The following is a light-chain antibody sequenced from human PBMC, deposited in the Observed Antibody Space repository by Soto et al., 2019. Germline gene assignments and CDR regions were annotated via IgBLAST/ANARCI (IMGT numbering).Light chain of an antibody. CDR2: DVS. V-gene: IGLV2-11*01. CDR3: CSYAGSYNVV. J-gene: IGLJ2*01. CDR1: SSDVGGYNY. Sequence: QSALTQPRSVSGSPGQSVTISCTGTSSDVGGYNYVSWYQQHPGKAPKLMIYDVSKRPSGVPDRFSGSKSGNTASLTISGLQAEDEADYYCCSYAGSYNVVFGGGIK.